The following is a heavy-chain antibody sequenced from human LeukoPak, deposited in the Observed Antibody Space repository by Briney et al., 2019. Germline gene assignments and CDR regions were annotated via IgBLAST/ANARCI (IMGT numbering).Heavy chain of an antibody. V-gene: IGHV4-34*01. D-gene: IGHD3-10*01. CDR3: ARAPPKGTYYYSYYMDV. J-gene: IGHJ6*03. CDR2: IDHSGST. CDR1: GGSFSGYY. Sequence: SETLSLTCVFYGGSFSGYYWSWIRQPPGKRLEWIGEIDHSGSTNYIPSLKNRVTISVDTSKNQFSLKLSSVTAADTAVYYCARAPPKGTYYYSYYMDVWGKGTTVTVS.